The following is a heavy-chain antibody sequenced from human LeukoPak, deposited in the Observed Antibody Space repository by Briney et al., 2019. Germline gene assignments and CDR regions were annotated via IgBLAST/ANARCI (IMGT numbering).Heavy chain of an antibody. V-gene: IGHV3-48*03. D-gene: IGHD3-22*01. Sequence: GGSLRLSCAASGFTFSSYEMNWVRQAPGKGLEWVSYISSSGSDIYYADSVKGRFTISRDNAKNSLYLQMNSLRAEDRAVYYCAGLRITVSRGVWGKGTTFTISS. CDR2: ISSSGSDI. CDR3: AGLRITVSRGV. CDR1: GFTFSSYE. J-gene: IGHJ6*04.